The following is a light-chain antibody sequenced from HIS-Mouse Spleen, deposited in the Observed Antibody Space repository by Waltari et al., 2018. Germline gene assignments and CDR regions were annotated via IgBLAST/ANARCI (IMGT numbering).Light chain of an antibody. V-gene: IGKV3-15*01. CDR2: GAS. CDR3: QQYNNWPTWT. Sequence: IVMTQSPATLSVSPGERATLSCRASQSVSSNLAWYQQKPGQAPRPPIYGASTRATGIPARFSGSGSGTEFTLTISSMQSEDFAVYYCQQYNNWPTWTFGQGTKVEIK. J-gene: IGKJ1*01. CDR1: QSVSSN.